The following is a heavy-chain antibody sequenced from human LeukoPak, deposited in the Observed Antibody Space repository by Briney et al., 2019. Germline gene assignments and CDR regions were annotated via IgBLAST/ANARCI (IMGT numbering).Heavy chain of an antibody. V-gene: IGHV1-46*01. J-gene: IGHJ6*03. CDR1: GYTFTSYY. CDR3: ARVAAEVVGVPGAIGFGWLRRDYYYMDV. CDR2: INPSGGST. D-gene: IGHD2-2*02. Sequence: ASVKVSCKASGYTFTSYYMHWVRQAPGAGLEWMGIINPSGGSTSYAQKFQGRVTMTRDMSTSTVYMELSSLRSEDTAVYYCARVAAEVVGVPGAIGFGWLRRDYYYMDVWGKGTTVTVSS.